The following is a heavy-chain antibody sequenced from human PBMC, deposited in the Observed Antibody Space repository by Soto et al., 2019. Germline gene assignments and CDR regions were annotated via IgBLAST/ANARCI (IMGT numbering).Heavy chain of an antibody. D-gene: IGHD6-13*01. J-gene: IGHJ5*02. Sequence: QLQLQESGPGLVKPSETLSLTCTVSGGSISSSSFHWGWIRQPPGKGLEWIGSIYYSGSTYYSPSLKIRVTISVDTSKNQFSLKLSSVTAAATAVYYCARRERAAGTDWWFDPWGQGTLVTVSS. V-gene: IGHV4-39*01. CDR1: GGSISSSSFH. CDR2: IYYSGST. CDR3: ARRERAAGTDWWFDP.